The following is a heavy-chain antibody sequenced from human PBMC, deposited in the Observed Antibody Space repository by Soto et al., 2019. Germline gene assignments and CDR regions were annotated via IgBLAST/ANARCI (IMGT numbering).Heavy chain of an antibody. V-gene: IGHV1-46*01. CDR2: INPSGGST. CDR1: GYTFTSYY. D-gene: IGHD3-22*01. J-gene: IGHJ4*02. Sequence: ASVKVSCKASGYTFTSYYMHWVRQAPGQGLEWMGIINPSGGSTSYAQKFQGRVTMTRDTSTSTVYMELSGLRSEDTAVYYCARDSRDKNYYDSSGYLFDYWGQGTLVTVSS. CDR3: ARDSRDKNYYDSSGYLFDY.